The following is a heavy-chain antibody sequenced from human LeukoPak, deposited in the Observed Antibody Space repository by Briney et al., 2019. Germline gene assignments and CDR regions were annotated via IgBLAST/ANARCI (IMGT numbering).Heavy chain of an antibody. CDR3: ARIYSNYGWFDP. CDR1: GGSISSGGYY. Sequence: SETLSLTCTVSGGSISSGGYYWSWIRQHPGKGLEWIGYIYYSGSTYYNPSLKSRVTISVDTSKNQFPLKLSSVTAADTAVYYCARIYSNYGWFDPWGQGTLVTVSS. J-gene: IGHJ5*02. D-gene: IGHD4-11*01. CDR2: IYYSGST. V-gene: IGHV4-31*03.